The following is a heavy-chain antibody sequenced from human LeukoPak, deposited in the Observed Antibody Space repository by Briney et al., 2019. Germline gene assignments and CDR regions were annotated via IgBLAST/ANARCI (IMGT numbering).Heavy chain of an antibody. CDR3: ARNHGSGRGEWFDP. J-gene: IGHJ5*02. V-gene: IGHV4-59*01. CDR1: GGSISSYY. D-gene: IGHD3-10*01. CDR2: IYYSGSN. Sequence: PSETLSLTCTVSGGSISSYYWSWIRQPPGKGLEWLGYIYYSGSNKYNPSLKSRVTISVDTSKNQFSLKMSSVTAADTAVYYCARNHGSGRGEWFDPWGQGTLVTVSS.